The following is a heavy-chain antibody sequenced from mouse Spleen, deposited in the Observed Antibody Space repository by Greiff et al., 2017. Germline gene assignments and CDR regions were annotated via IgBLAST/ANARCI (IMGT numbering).Heavy chain of an antibody. J-gene: IGHJ3*01. Sequence: VQLQESGAELVRPGASVTLSCKASGYTFTDYEMHWVKQTPVHGLEWIGAIDPETGGTAYNQKFKGKAILTADKSSSTAYMELRSLTSEDSAVYYCTRPPVDWEGGPWFAYWGQGTLVTVSA. CDR2: IDPETGGT. D-gene: IGHD4-1*01. CDR3: TRPPVDWEGGPWFAY. CDR1: GYTFTDYE. V-gene: IGHV1-15*01.